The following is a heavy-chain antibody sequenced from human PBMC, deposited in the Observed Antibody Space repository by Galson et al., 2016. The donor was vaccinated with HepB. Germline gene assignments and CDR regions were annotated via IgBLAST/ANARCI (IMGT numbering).Heavy chain of an antibody. D-gene: IGHD2-2*01. CDR3: ARIGHCTTTSCSGAFDI. J-gene: IGHJ3*02. Sequence: SETLSLTCDVSDFSITTNWWGWIRQPPGKGLEWMGYIYSTGEAYYNPSLKGRLTLTVDTSKNHFSLRLPSVTALDTAVYYCARIGHCTTTSCSGAFDIWGQGTMVTVSP. CDR1: DFSITTNW. V-gene: IGHV4-28*01. CDR2: IYSTGEA.